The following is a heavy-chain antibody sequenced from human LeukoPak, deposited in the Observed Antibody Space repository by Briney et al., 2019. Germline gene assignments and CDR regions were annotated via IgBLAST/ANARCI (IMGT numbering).Heavy chain of an antibody. V-gene: IGHV4-4*02. CDR2: IYHSGST. J-gene: IGHJ4*02. D-gene: IGHD1-26*01. CDR3: ARNTIVGATGY. CDR1: GGSINNSNW. Sequence: SETLTLTCAVSGGSINNSNWWSWVRQPPGKGLEWIGEIYHSGSTNYNPSLKSRVTISVDTSKNRFSLKLRSVTTADTAMYYCARNTIVGATGYWGQGTLVTVSS.